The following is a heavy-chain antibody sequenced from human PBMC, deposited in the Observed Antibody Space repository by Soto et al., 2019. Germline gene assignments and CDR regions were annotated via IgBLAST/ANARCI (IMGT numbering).Heavy chain of an antibody. J-gene: IGHJ4*02. CDR1: GFSLTTDGVG. CDR2: IYWDDDE. Sequence: QITLKESGPTLVKPTQPLTLTCNFSGFSLTTDGVGVGWVRQPPGGALEWLSLIYWDDDERYRPSLKTRLTITKDPSKNQVDLIMTNMDPVDTATYYCAHSRNLITEDAQVGDFDYWGQGILVTVSS. V-gene: IGHV2-5*02. D-gene: IGHD3-10*01. CDR3: AHSRNLITEDAQVGDFDY.